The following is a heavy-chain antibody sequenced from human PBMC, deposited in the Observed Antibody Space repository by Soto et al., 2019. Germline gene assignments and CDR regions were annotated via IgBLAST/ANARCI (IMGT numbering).Heavy chain of an antibody. Sequence: GASVKVSCKASGGTFSSYAISWVRQAPGQGLEWMGGIIPIFGTANYAQKFQGRVTITADESTSTAYMELSSLRSEDTAVYYCARRVRGIAAAGRFDPWGQGTLVTVSS. CDR1: GGTFSSYA. J-gene: IGHJ5*02. CDR2: IIPIFGTA. D-gene: IGHD6-13*01. CDR3: ARRVRGIAAAGRFDP. V-gene: IGHV1-69*13.